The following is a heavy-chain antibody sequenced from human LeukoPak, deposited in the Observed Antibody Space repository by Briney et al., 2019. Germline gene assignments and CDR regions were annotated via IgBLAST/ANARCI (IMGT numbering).Heavy chain of an antibody. V-gene: IGHV3-23*01. D-gene: IGHD3-10*01. CDR2: ITGSGDTT. CDR3: AKVLGSGSYYNAFDI. CDR1: GFTFSSYA. Sequence: GGSLRLSCAASGFTFSSYAVTCVRQAPGKGLEWVSGITGSGDTTFYADSVKGRFTISRDNSKNTLYLQMNSLRAEDTAVYYCAKVLGSGSYYNAFDIWGQGTMVTVSS. J-gene: IGHJ3*02.